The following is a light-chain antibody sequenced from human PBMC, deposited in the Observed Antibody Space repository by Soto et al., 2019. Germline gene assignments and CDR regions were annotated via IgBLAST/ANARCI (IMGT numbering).Light chain of an antibody. CDR1: QIVSAND. CDR3: QQYGSSPFT. J-gene: IGKJ3*01. CDR2: GAS. V-gene: IGKV3-20*01. Sequence: EIVLTQSPGTLSLSPGERATLSCRSSQIVSANDLAWYQQTPGQSPRLLIFGASSRATGIPDRFSGSGSGTDFTLTISRVEPEDFAVYYCQQYGSSPFTFGPGTKVDIK.